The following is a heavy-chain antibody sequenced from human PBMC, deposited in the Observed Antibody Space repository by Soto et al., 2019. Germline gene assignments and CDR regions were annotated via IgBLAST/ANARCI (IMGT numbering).Heavy chain of an antibody. V-gene: IGHV1-69*02. CDR3: ARFPQTAIVGAAYFDY. CDR2: VIPILGIA. D-gene: IGHD1-26*01. CDR1: GGTFSSYI. J-gene: IGHJ4*02. Sequence: QVQLVQSGAEVKKPGSSVKVSCKASGGTFSSYIISWVRQAPGQGLEWMGRVIPILGIANYAQKFQGRVTITADKSTSTACMELRSLSSEHTAVYYCARFPQTAIVGAAYFDYWGQGTLVTVSS.